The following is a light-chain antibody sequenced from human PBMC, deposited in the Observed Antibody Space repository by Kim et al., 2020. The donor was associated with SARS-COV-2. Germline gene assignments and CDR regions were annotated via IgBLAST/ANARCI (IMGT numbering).Light chain of an antibody. Sequence: SSELTQDPAVSVALGQTISITCKGDTLRNYYASWYQQKPGQAPILVIYGKNNRPSGIPDRFSGSSSGNTASLTITGFQAEYQPDFYCTSRESGVYRLVFG. CDR1: TLRNYY. CDR2: GKN. J-gene: IGLJ2*01. V-gene: IGLV3-19*01. CDR3: TSRESGVYRLV.